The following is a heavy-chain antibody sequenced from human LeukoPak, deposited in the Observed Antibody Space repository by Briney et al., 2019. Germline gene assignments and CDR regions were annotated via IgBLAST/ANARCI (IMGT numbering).Heavy chain of an antibody. D-gene: IGHD1-26*01. CDR2: IYHSGTT. CDR3: ATGRFYFDY. Sequence: SETLSLTCTVSGDSISSRDHYWGWVRQPPGKGLEWMGYIYHSGTTYYNPSLKSRITMSVDTSKNQFSLRLTSVTAADTAVYYCATGRFYFDYWGQGTLVTVSS. CDR1: GDSISSRDHY. V-gene: IGHV4-30-4*08. J-gene: IGHJ4*02.